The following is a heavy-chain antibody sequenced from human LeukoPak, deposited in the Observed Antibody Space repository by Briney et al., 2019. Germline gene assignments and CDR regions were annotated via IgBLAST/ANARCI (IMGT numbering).Heavy chain of an antibody. CDR2: IYYSGST. J-gene: IGHJ4*02. V-gene: IGHV4-59*01. D-gene: IGHD3-9*01. Sequence: SETLSLTCTVSGGSISSYYWSWIRQPPGKGLEWIGYIYYSGSTNYNPSLKSRVTISVDTSKNQFSLKLSSVTAADTAVYYCAREGAHYDILTGYSYYFDYWGQGTLVTVSS. CDR1: GGSISSYY. CDR3: AREGAHYDILTGYSYYFDY.